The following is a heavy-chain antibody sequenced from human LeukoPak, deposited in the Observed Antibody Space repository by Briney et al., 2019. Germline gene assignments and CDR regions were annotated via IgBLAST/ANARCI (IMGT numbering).Heavy chain of an antibody. J-gene: IGHJ4*02. Sequence: SETLSLACTVSGGSISSYYWSWIRQSPGKGLEWIGRIYTSGSTNYNPSLKSRVTISVDTSKNQFSLKLRSVTAADTAVYYCARVTGYVIEDYFDYWGQGTLVTVSS. CDR3: ARVTGYVIEDYFDY. CDR2: IYTSGST. CDR1: GGSISSYY. V-gene: IGHV4-4*07. D-gene: IGHD3-22*01.